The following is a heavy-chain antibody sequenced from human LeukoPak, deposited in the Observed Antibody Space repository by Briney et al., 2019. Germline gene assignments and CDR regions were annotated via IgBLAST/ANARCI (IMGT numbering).Heavy chain of an antibody. CDR3: ARGYDSGYYPPHLDY. V-gene: IGHV4-34*01. Sequence: KPSETLSFTCAVYGGSFSGYYWSWIRQPPGKGLEWIGEINHSGSTNYNPSLKSRVTISVDTSKNQFSLKLSSVTAADTAVYYCARGYDSGYYPPHLDYWGQGTLVTVSS. D-gene: IGHD3-22*01. J-gene: IGHJ4*02. CDR2: INHSGST. CDR1: GGSFSGYY.